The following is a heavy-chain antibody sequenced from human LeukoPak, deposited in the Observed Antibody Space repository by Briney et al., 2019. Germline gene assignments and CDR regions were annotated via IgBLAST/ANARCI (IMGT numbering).Heavy chain of an antibody. CDR3: ARADLAGYQEDFDS. Sequence: SETLSLTCTVSGGSISSGDYYWSWIRQPPGKGLEWIGYINYSGNTYYNPSLKGRVTISIDTSKKQFSLKMSSVTAADTAVYYCARADLAGYQEDFDSWGQGLLVTVSS. D-gene: IGHD3-9*01. CDR2: INYSGNT. J-gene: IGHJ4*02. V-gene: IGHV4-31*03. CDR1: GGSISSGDYY.